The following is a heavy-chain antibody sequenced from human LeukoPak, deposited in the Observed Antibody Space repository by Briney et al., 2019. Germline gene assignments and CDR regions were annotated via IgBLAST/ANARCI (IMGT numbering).Heavy chain of an antibody. CDR3: ARAVVVVVPYYYYGMDV. D-gene: IGHD2-15*01. CDR2: ISSSGSTI. V-gene: IGHV3-48*03. CDR1: GFTFSSYE. Sequence: GGSLRLSCAASGFTFSSYEMNWVRQAPGKGLEWVSYISSSGSTIYYADSVKGRFTISRDNAKNSLYLQMSSLRAEDTAVYYCARAVVVVVPYYYYGMDVWGKGTTVTVSS. J-gene: IGHJ6*04.